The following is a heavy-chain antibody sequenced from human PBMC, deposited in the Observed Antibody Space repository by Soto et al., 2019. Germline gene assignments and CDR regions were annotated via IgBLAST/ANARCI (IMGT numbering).Heavy chain of an antibody. CDR3: ARGWVYGMDV. V-gene: IGHV4-34*01. CDR2: INHSGST. J-gene: IGHJ6*02. CDR1: GGSFSGYY. Sequence: SETLSLTCAVYGGSFSGYYWSWIRQPPGKGLEWIGEINHSGSTNYNPSLKSRVTISVDTSKNQFSLKLSSVTAADTAVYYCARGWVYGMDVWGQGTTVTVSS. D-gene: IGHD7-27*01.